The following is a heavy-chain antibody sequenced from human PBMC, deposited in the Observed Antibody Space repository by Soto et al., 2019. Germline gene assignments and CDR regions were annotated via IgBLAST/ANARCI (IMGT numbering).Heavy chain of an antibody. Sequence: QVQLVESGGGLVKPGGSLRLSCAASGFTFSDYYMSWIRQAPGKGLEWVSYISSSGSTIYYADSVKGRFTISRDTAKNSLYLQMNSLRAEDTAVYYCARDRWEGATVTTGGAFDLWGQGTMVAVSS. J-gene: IGHJ3*01. D-gene: IGHD4-17*01. CDR3: ARDRWEGATVTTGGAFDL. V-gene: IGHV3-11*01. CDR2: ISSSGSTI. CDR1: GFTFSDYY.